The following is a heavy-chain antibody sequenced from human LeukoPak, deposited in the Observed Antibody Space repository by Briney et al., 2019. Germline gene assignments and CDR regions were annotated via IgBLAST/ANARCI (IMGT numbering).Heavy chain of an antibody. CDR3: ARSTLVRGVIPPYHRMGG. Sequence: PSETLSLTCTVSGGSISSGDYYWSWIRQPPGKGLEWIGYIYYSGSTYYNPSLKSRVTISVDTSKNQFSLKLSSVTAADTAVYYCARSTLVRGVIPPYHRMGGWGQGTTVTVSS. V-gene: IGHV4-30-4*01. CDR2: IYYSGST. D-gene: IGHD3-10*01. CDR1: GGSISSGDYY. J-gene: IGHJ6*02.